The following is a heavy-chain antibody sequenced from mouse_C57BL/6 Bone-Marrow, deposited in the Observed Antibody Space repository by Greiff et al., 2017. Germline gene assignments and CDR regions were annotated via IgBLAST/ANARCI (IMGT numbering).Heavy chain of an antibody. V-gene: IGHV1-64*01. Sequence: VQLQQPGAELVKPGASVKLSCKASGYTFTSYWMHWVKQRPGQGLEWIGMIHPNSGSTNYNEKFKSKATLTVDKSSSTAYMQLSSLTSEDSAVYYCAREEVYYYGSSLAYWGQGTLVTVSA. D-gene: IGHD1-1*01. CDR2: IHPNSGST. J-gene: IGHJ3*01. CDR1: GYTFTSYW. CDR3: AREEVYYYGSSLAY.